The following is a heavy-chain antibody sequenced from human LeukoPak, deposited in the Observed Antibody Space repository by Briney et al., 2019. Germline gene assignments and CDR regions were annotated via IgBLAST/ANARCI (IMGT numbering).Heavy chain of an antibody. V-gene: IGHV3-23*01. J-gene: IGHJ4*02. Sequence: GGSLRLSCAASGFTFSKFGMSWVRQAPGKGLEWVSGISTGGGTTYYADSVKGRFTMSRDNVQSTLYLQMNSLRGEDTAVYYCANQRGGFWGQGTLVTVSS. CDR3: ANQRGGF. CDR2: ISTGGGTT. D-gene: IGHD3-10*01. CDR1: GFTFSKFG.